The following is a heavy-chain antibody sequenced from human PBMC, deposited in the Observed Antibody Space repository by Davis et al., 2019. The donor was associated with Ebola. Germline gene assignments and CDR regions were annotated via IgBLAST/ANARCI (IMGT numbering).Heavy chain of an antibody. CDR1: GFTFSSYW. CDR3: SVRSTLRTGYYYGMDV. CDR2: INSDGSST. Sequence: PGGSLRLSCAASGFTFSSYWMHWVRHAPGKGLVWVSRINSDGSSTSYADSVKGRFTISRDNAKNTLYLQMNSLRAEDTAVYYCSVRSTLRTGYYYGMDVWGQGTTVTVSS. V-gene: IGHV3-74*01. J-gene: IGHJ6*02. D-gene: IGHD1-14*01.